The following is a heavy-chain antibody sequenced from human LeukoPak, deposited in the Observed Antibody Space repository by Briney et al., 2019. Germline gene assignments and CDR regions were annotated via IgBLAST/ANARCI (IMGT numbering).Heavy chain of an antibody. CDR1: GGTFSSYA. Sequence: SVKVSCKASGGTFSSYAISWVRQAPGQGLKWMGGIIPIFGTANYAQKFQGRVTITADESTSTAYMELSSLRSEDTAVYYCARGAPARPVFWEWGQGTLVTVSS. CDR2: IIPIFGTA. J-gene: IGHJ4*02. CDR3: ARGAPARPVFWE. D-gene: IGHD6-6*01. V-gene: IGHV1-69*01.